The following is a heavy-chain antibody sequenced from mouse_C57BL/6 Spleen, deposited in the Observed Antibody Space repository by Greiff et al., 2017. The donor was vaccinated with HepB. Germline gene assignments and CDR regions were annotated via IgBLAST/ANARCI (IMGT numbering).Heavy chain of an antibody. D-gene: IGHD1-1*01. CDR1: GYTFTSYW. CDR3: ARGFSSYGAMDY. CDR2: INPSSGYT. J-gene: IGHJ4*01. V-gene: IGHV1-7*01. Sequence: VQGVESGAELAKPGASVKLSCKASGYTFTSYWMHWVKQRPGQGLEWIGYINPSSGYTKYNQKFKDKATLTADKSSSTAYMQLSSLTYEDSAVYYCARGFSSYGAMDYWGQGTSVTVSS.